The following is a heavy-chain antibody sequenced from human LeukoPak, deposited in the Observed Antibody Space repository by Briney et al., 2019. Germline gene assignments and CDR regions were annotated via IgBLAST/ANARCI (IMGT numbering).Heavy chain of an antibody. CDR3: ARGGLGSGRPSKY. V-gene: IGHV4-59*08. Sequence: PSETLSLTCTVSGGSISSYYWTWIRQPPVKELEWIGYIYYSGSTNYNPSLKSRVTMSVDTSKNQFSLKLNSVTAADTAMYYCARGGLGSGRPSKYWGRGTLVTVSS. D-gene: IGHD1-26*01. J-gene: IGHJ4*02. CDR1: GGSISSYY. CDR2: IYYSGST.